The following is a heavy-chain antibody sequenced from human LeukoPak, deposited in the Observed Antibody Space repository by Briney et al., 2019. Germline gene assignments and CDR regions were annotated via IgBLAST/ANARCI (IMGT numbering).Heavy chain of an antibody. J-gene: IGHJ3*02. V-gene: IGHV1-69*04. CDR3: ARGSIVATIRYAFDI. Sequence: SVKVSCKASGGTFSSYAISWVRQAPGQGLEWMGRIIPILGIANYAQKFQGRVTITADKSTSTAYMELSSLRSEDTAVYYCARGSIVATIRYAFDIWGQGTMVTVSS. CDR1: GGTFSSYA. D-gene: IGHD5-12*01. CDR2: IIPILGIA.